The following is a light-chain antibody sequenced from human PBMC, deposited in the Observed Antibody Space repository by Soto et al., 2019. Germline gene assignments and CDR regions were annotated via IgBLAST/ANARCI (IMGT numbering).Light chain of an antibody. Sequence: TQSPLSLSVTPGEPASISCRSSQSLLHSNGDNYLDWYVQKPGQSPQLLIYLGSNRASGVPERISGSEAGTDFALKISRVEAEDGVVFCCRQGLQSPVTFGGGTKGEIK. J-gene: IGKJ4*01. CDR1: QSLLHSNGDNY. V-gene: IGKV2-28*01. CDR2: LGS. CDR3: RQGLQSPVT.